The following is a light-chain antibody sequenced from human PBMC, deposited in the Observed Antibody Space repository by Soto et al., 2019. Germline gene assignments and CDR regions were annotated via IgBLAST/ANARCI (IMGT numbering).Light chain of an antibody. CDR2: GAS. CDR3: QHYDRHPEA. V-gene: IGKV3-20*01. J-gene: IGKJ1*01. CDR1: QSISNSY. Sequence: DIVLTQSPGTLSLSPGERATLSCRASQSISNSYLAWFQQKPGQSPRLLIYGASSRPTGIPDRFSGSGSGTKFTLTISGLQCDDVASYYSQHYDRHPEAFGQGTRVDIK.